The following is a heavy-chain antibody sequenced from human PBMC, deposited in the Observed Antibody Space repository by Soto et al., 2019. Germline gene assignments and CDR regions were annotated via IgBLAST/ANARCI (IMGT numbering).Heavy chain of an antibody. CDR1: GFTFSSYG. CDR3: ARDAGATTDSLDY. Sequence: GGSLRLSCAASGFTFSSYGMHWVRQAPGKGLEWVAVIWYDGSNKYYADSVKGRFTISRDNSKNTLYLQMNSLRAEDTAVYYCARDAGATTDSLDYWGQGTLVTVSS. D-gene: IGHD1-26*01. J-gene: IGHJ4*02. V-gene: IGHV3-33*01. CDR2: IWYDGSNK.